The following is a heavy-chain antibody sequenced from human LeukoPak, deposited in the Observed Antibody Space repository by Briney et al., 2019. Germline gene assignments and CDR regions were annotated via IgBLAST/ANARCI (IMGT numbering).Heavy chain of an antibody. J-gene: IGHJ4*02. V-gene: IGHV4-34*01. Sequence: SETLSLTCTVSGGSMSSYYWSWIRQPPGKGLEWIGEINHSGSTNYNPSLKSRVTISVDTSKNQFSLKLSSVTAADTAVYYCARRTWSGYFLWGQGTLVTVSS. D-gene: IGHD3-3*01. CDR2: INHSGST. CDR3: ARRTWSGYFL. CDR1: GGSMSSYY.